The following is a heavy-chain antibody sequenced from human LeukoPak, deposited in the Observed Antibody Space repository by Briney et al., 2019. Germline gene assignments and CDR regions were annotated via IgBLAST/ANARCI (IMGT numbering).Heavy chain of an antibody. V-gene: IGHV4-34*01. CDR2: INHSGST. CDR1: GGSFSGYY. D-gene: IGHD5-18*01. J-gene: IGHJ4*02. CDR3: ARGLNNVDTALYYFDY. Sequence: PSETLSLTCAVYGGSFSGYYWSWIRQPPGKGLEWIGEINHSGSTNYNPSLKSRVTISVDTSKNQFSLKLSSVTAADTAVYYYARGLNNVDTALYYFDYWGQGTLVTVSS.